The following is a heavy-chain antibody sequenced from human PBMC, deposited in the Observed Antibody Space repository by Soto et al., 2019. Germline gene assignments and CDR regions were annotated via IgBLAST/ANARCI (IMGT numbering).Heavy chain of an antibody. Sequence: SETLSLTCTVSGGSISSGGYYWSWIRQHPGKGLEWIGYIYYSGSTYYNPSLKSRVTISVDTSKNQFSLKLSSVTAADTAVYYCAREARDSSGYYFDYWGQGTLVTVSS. CDR3: AREARDSSGYYFDY. J-gene: IGHJ4*02. CDR1: GGSISSGGYY. D-gene: IGHD3-22*01. V-gene: IGHV4-31*03. CDR2: IYYSGST.